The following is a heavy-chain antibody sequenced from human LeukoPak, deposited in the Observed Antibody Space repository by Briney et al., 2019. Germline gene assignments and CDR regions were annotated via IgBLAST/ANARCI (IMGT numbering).Heavy chain of an antibody. CDR3: ARVRTGDGYHSAL. Sequence: GGSLRLSCAASGITFSNAWMTWVRQAPGKGLEWVSSISSSSSYIYYADSVKGRFTISRDNAKNSLYLQMNSLRAEDTAVYYCARVRTGDGYHSALWGQGTLVTVSS. CDR1: GITFSNAW. V-gene: IGHV3-21*01. CDR2: ISSSSSYI. D-gene: IGHD5-24*01. J-gene: IGHJ4*02.